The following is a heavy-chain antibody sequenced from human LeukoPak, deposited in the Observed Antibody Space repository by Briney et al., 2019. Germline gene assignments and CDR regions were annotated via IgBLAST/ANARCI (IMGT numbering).Heavy chain of an antibody. CDR2: IESKTDGGTT. Sequence: GGSLRLSCAASGFTFSNAWMSWVRQAPGKGLEWVGRIESKTDGGTTDYAAPVKGRFTISRDDSKNTLYLQMNSLKTEYTAVYYCTTTYYYDSSGYSHWGQGTLVTVSS. J-gene: IGHJ4*02. D-gene: IGHD3-22*01. CDR3: TTTYYYDSSGYSH. V-gene: IGHV3-15*04. CDR1: GFTFSNAW.